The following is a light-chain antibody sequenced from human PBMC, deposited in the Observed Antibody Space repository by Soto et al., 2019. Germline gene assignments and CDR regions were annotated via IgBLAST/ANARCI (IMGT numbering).Light chain of an antibody. V-gene: IGKV3-20*01. CDR1: QTISSSF. J-gene: IGKJ4*01. Sequence: EIVLTQSPATLSVSPGDSATLSCRASQTISSSFLAWYQQKPGQAPRLLIYGASSRATGIPDRFSGSGSGTDFTLTISRLEPEDFAVYHCQQYGSSPPLSFGGGTKVDIK. CDR3: QQYGSSPPLS. CDR2: GAS.